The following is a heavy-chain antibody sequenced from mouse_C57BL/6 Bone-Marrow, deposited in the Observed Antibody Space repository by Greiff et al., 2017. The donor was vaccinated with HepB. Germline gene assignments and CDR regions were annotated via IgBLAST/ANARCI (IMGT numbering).Heavy chain of an antibody. Sequence: EVKVVESEGGLVQPGSSMKLSCTASGFTFSDYYMAWVRQVPEKGLEWVANINYDGSSTYYLDSLKSRFIISRDNAKNILYLKMSSLKSEDTATYYCARETAMDYWGQGTSVTVSS. CDR1: GFTFSDYY. CDR2: INYDGSST. CDR3: ARETAMDY. V-gene: IGHV5-16*01. J-gene: IGHJ4*01.